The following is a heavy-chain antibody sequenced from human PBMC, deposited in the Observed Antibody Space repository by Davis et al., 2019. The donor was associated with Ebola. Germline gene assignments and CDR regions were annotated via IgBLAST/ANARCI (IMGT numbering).Heavy chain of an antibody. CDR1: GFTFSGSA. V-gene: IGHV3-30*04. J-gene: IGHJ4*02. CDR2: ISYDGKNK. D-gene: IGHD1-26*01. Sequence: GESLKISCAASGFTFSGSAIHWVRQAPGKGLEWAAVISYDGKNKNYADSVKGRFTISRDDSKNTPYLEMSSLRPEDTAVYYCVRGSTVGTRLPFEYWGQGTLITVSS. CDR3: VRGSTVGTRLPFEY.